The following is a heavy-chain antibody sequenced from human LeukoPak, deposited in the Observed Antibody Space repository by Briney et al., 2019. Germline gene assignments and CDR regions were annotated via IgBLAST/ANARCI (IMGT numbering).Heavy chain of an antibody. D-gene: IGHD4-17*01. CDR3: ATAGSYRLTTTL. CDR2: ISYSGST. J-gene: IGHJ4*02. Sequence: PSETRSLTCAVSGGSITPYYWMWIRQPPGKGLEWIGYISYSGSTSFNPSLKSRVTISLDTSTNQVSLKLRSVTAADTAVYYCATAGSYRLTTTLWGQGTLVTVSS. CDR1: GGSITPYY. V-gene: IGHV4-59*01.